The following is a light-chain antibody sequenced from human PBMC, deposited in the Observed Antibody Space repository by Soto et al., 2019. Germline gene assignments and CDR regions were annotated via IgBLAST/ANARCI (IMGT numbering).Light chain of an antibody. V-gene: IGKV4-1*01. CDR2: WVS. CDR3: QQYYSTPYT. J-gene: IGKJ2*01. Sequence: IVMTQSPDSLAMSLGERATINCKSSQSVLFTSNNKNYLAWYQQKPRQPPKLLIYWVSTRESGVPDRFSGSGSGTDFTLTISSLQAEDVAVYFCQQYYSTPYTFGQGTKLEIK. CDR1: QSVLFTSNNKNY.